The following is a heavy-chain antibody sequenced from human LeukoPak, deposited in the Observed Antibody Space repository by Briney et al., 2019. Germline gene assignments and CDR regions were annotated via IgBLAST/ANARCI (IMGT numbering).Heavy chain of an antibody. J-gene: IGHJ6*03. Sequence: SETLSLTCTVSGGSISSYYWSWIRHPPRKGLVWIGYIHYTGSTNYNPSLKSRVTISVDTSKNQFSLKLSSVTAADTAVYYCARVEEGYGSGRRENYYYYYMDVWGKGTTVTISS. D-gene: IGHD3-10*01. V-gene: IGHV4-59*01. CDR2: IHYTGST. CDR1: GGSISSYY. CDR3: ARVEEGYGSGRRENYYYYYMDV.